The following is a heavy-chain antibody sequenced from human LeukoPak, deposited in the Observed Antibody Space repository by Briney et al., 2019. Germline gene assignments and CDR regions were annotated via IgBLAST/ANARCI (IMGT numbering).Heavy chain of an antibody. D-gene: IGHD1-26*01. CDR1: GGSISSGSFY. V-gene: IGHV4-39*01. CDR3: ARQGGVGATGFDDC. Sequence: SETLSLTCTVSGGSISSGSFYWGWIRQPPGKGLQWIGSISYSGNTHYNPSLKSRVAISVDMSKTQFSLKLSSVTAADTAVYYCARQGGVGATGFDDCWGQGTLVTVSS. CDR2: ISYSGNT. J-gene: IGHJ4*02.